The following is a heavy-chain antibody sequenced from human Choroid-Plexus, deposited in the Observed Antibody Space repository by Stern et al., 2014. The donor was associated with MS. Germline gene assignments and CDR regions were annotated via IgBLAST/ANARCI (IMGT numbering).Heavy chain of an antibody. CDR2: VAYDGSNK. D-gene: IGHD2/OR15-2a*01. J-gene: IGHJ5*02. V-gene: IGHV3-30*18. CDR3: AKDRQYLTYFFDH. CDR1: GFTFGSCA. Sequence: VQLVESGGGVVRPGRPLRLSCVASGFTFGSCAMHWVRQAPGKGLEWVAGVAYDGSNKYYADSVKGRFTISRYNSQNTLYMQMSSLRPDDAAVYYCAKDRQYLTYFFDHWGQGSLVTVSS.